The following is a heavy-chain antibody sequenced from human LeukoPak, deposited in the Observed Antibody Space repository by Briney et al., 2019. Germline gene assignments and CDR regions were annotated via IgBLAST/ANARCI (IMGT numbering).Heavy chain of an antibody. D-gene: IGHD2-21*01. V-gene: IGHV3-48*03. CDR3: ARDNGDVVAPLLDV. CDR1: GFTFSSYE. CDR2: ISSSGSTI. J-gene: IGHJ6*04. Sequence: PGGSLRLSCAASGFTFSSYEMNWVRQAPGKGREWVSYISSSGSTIYYADSVKGRFTISRDNAKNSLYLQMNSLRAEDTARYYCARDNGDVVAPLLDVWGKGTTVTISS.